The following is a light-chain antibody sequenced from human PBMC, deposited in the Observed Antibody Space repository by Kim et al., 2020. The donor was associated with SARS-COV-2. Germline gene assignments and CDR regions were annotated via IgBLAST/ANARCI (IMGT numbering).Light chain of an antibody. CDR3: QQYTDYPIT. CDR1: QDVSTW. CDR2: AAS. J-gene: IGKJ5*01. V-gene: IGKV1D-16*01. Sequence: AALGDRVTITRRASQDVSTWVAWFQQKPGKAPQCLIYAASTLQNGVPSRFSGSGSGTHFTLTISSLQPEDFATYYCQQYTDYPITFGQGTRLEIK.